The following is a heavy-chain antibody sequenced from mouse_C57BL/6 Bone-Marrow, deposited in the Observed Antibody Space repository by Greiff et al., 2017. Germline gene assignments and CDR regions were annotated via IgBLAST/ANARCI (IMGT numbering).Heavy chain of an antibody. CDR2: INPSDSDT. J-gene: IGHJ2*01. CDR1: GYTFTSYW. V-gene: IGHV1-74*01. D-gene: IGHD2-12*01. Sequence: VQLQQSGAELVKPGASVKVSCKASGYTFTSYWMHWVKQRPGKGLEWIGKINPSDSDTNYNQKVKGKATLTVDKSSSTAYMQLSSLTSEDSAVYYCAIVYSDYWGQGTTLTVSS. CDR3: AIVYSDY.